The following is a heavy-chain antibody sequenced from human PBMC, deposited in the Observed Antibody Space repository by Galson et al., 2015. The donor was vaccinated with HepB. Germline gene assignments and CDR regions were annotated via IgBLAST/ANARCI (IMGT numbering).Heavy chain of an antibody. CDR3: PTNLNWNWDW. V-gene: IGHV3-23*01. J-gene: IGHJ4*02. D-gene: IGHD1-20*01. CDR1: GFTFSSYA. CDR2: ISGSGGST. Sequence: SLRLSCAASGFTFSSYAMSWVRQAPGKGLEWVSAISGSGGSTYYADSVQGRLTISRDNSRNTLYLQMNSLRAEDTAVYYCPTNLNWNWDWWGQGTLVTVSS.